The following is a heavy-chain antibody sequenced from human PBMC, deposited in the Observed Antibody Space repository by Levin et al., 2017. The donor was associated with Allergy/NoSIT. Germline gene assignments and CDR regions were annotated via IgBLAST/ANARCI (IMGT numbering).Heavy chain of an antibody. CDR2: VNIDGSKT. J-gene: IGHJ5*02. D-gene: IGHD2-8*01. CDR1: GFTFGSYW. Sequence: GESLKISCAASGFTFGSYWMHWVRQAPGKGLVWVSRVNIDGSKTEYTDSVKGRFTISIDNAKNTLYIQMNNLRAEDTAVYYCVRGAYGDSVWFDPWGQGTLVTVSS. V-gene: IGHV3-74*01. CDR3: VRGAYGDSVWFDP.